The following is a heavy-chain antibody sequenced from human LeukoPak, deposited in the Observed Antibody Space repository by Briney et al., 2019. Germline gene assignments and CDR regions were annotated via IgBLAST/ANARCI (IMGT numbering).Heavy chain of an antibody. D-gene: IGHD3-3*01. CDR3: AKDAGSRVNYDFWSGYAVHDAFDI. V-gene: IGHV3-48*03. CDR1: GFTFSSYE. CDR2: ISSSGSTI. Sequence: GGSLRLSCAASGFTFSSYEMNWVRQAPGKGLEWVSYISSSGSTIYYADSVKGRFTISRDNSKNTLYLQMNSLRAEDTAVYYCAKDAGSRVNYDFWSGYAVHDAFDIWGQGTMVTVSS. J-gene: IGHJ3*02.